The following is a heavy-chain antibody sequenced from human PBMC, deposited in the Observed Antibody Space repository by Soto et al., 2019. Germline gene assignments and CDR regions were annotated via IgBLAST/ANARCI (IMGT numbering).Heavy chain of an antibody. J-gene: IGHJ4*02. CDR2: MRGSGDER. CDR3: TMDIHAGAGGH. D-gene: IGHD2-2*03. Sequence: EVQLLESGGCLLQPGGSLRLSCAASGFTFGTYVMIWVRQAPGKGLEWVSGMRGSGDERNYADSVRGRLSISRENSKNTLYLQMNRLGAEGTAMYYFTMDIHAGAGGHWGPGTLGTVSS. CDR1: GFTFGTYV. V-gene: IGHV3-23*01.